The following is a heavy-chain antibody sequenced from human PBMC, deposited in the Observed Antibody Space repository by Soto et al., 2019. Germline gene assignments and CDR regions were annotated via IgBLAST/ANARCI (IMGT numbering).Heavy chain of an antibody. J-gene: IGHJ6*02. CDR1: GYTFTIYG. CDR2: ISAYNGNT. V-gene: IGHV1-18*01. Sequence: ASVKVSCKASGYTFTIYGISWVRQAPGQGLEWMGWISAYNGNTNYAQKLQGRVTMTTDTSTSTAHMELRSLRSDDTAVYYCARAEYYYYGMDVWGQGTTVTVSS. CDR3: ARAEYYYYGMDV.